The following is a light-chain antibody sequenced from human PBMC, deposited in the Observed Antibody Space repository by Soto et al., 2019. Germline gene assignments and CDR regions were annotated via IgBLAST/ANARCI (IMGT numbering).Light chain of an antibody. CDR3: GTWDRNLRIGV. V-gene: IGLV1-51*01. Sequence: QSVLTQPPSVSAAPGQRVTISGSGSNSNIANNYVSWYQHLPGTGPKLLIYDNNKRPSGISDRFSASKSGTSATLAITGLQTGDEGHYYCGTWDRNLRIGVFGGGTKLTVL. CDR1: NSNIANNY. CDR2: DNN. J-gene: IGLJ3*02.